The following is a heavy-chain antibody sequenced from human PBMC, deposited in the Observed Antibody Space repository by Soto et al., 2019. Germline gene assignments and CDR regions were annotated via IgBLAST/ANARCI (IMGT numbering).Heavy chain of an antibody. Sequence: ASVKVSCKASGGTFSSYAISWVRQAPGQGLEWMGGIIPILGIANYAQKFQGRVTITADKSTSTAYMELSSLRSKDTAVYYCARGGAANWFDPWGQGTLVTVSS. CDR1: GGTFSSYA. D-gene: IGHD1-26*01. CDR2: IIPILGIA. V-gene: IGHV1-69*10. J-gene: IGHJ5*02. CDR3: ARGGAANWFDP.